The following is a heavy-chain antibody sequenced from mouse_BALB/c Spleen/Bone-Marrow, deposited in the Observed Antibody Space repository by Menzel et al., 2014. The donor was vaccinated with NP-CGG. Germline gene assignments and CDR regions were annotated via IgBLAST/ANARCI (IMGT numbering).Heavy chain of an antibody. Sequence: EVQLVESGGDLVKPGGSLKLSCAASGFTFXDYYMYWVRQTPEKRLEWVATISDGGSYTYYPDSVKGRFTISRDNAKNNLYLHVSSLKSEDTAMYYCARDGDYKYAWFAYWGQGTLVTVSA. J-gene: IGHJ3*01. CDR3: ARDGDYKYAWFAY. CDR1: GFTFXDYY. V-gene: IGHV5-4*02. D-gene: IGHD2-14*01. CDR2: ISDGGSYT.